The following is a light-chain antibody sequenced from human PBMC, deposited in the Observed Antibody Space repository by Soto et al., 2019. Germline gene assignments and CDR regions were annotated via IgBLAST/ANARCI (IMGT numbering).Light chain of an antibody. CDR3: NSYTSSSTVL. Sequence: QSVLTQPASVSGSPGQSITISCTGTSSDVGGYNYVSWYQHHPGKAPKLMIYDVSNRPSGVSNRFSGSKSGNTASLTISGLQAEDEADYYRNSYTSSSTVLFGGGTKLTVL. J-gene: IGLJ3*02. CDR2: DVS. CDR1: SSDVGGYNY. V-gene: IGLV2-14*03.